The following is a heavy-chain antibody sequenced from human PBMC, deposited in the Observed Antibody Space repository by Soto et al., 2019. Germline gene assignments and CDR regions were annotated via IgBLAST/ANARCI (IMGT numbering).Heavy chain of an antibody. J-gene: IGHJ4*02. CDR2: IYYSGST. CDR3: ARISYYYDSSGYNLGFDY. CDR1: GGSISSSSYY. V-gene: IGHV4-39*01. D-gene: IGHD3-22*01. Sequence: LQLQESGPGLVKPSETLSLTCTVSGGSISSSSYYWGWIRQPPGKGLEWIGSIYYSGSTYYNPSIKCRVTISVDTSKNQFALKLSSVTAADTAVYYCARISYYYDSSGYNLGFDYWGQGTLVTVSS.